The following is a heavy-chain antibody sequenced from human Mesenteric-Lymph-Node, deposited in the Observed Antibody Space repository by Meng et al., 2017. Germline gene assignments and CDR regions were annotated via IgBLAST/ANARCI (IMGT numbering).Heavy chain of an antibody. D-gene: IGHD6-19*01. Sequence: QVHLVQSGAEVKKPGASVKVSCKASGYTFTTYAIHWVRQAPGQRLEWMGWINAGNGNTRYSQKFQGRVSITRDTSASTAYMELSSLRSEDTAVYYCARCIAVAGNWFDPLGQGTLVTVSS. J-gene: IGHJ5*02. CDR1: GYTFTTYA. V-gene: IGHV1-3*01. CDR2: INAGNGNT. CDR3: ARCIAVAGNWFDP.